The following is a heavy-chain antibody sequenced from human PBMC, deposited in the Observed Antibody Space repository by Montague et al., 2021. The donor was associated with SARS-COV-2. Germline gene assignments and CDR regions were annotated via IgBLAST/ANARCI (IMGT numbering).Heavy chain of an antibody. D-gene: IGHD3-3*01. CDR1: GGSISSSSYY. Sequence: SETRSLTCTVSGGSISSSSYYWGWIRQPPGKGLEWIGSIYYSGSTYYNPSLKSRVTISVDTSKNQFSLKLSSVTAADTAVYYCARLNFRITIFGVVRSRVFDXWGQGTLVTVSS. CDR3: ARLNFRITIFGVVRSRVFDX. V-gene: IGHV4-39*01. CDR2: IYYSGST. J-gene: IGHJ4*02.